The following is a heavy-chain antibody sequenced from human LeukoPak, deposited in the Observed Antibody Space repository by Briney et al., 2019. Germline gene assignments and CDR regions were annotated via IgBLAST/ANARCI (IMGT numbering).Heavy chain of an antibody. Sequence: ASVKVSCKASGYTFTSYGISWVRQAPGQGLEWMGWISAYNGNTNYAQKLQGRATMTTDTSTSTAYMELRSLRSDDTAVYYCARDPMTIVVAPRTDYYYYMDVWGKGTTVTVSS. D-gene: IGHD2-2*01. CDR1: GYTFTSYG. V-gene: IGHV1-18*01. J-gene: IGHJ6*03. CDR3: ARDPMTIVVAPRTDYYYYMDV. CDR2: ISAYNGNT.